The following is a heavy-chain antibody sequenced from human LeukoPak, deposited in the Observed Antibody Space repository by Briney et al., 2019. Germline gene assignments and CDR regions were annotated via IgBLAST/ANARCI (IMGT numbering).Heavy chain of an antibody. Sequence: GASVKVSCKASGCTFTSYAIHWVRQAPGQRLEWMGWINAGNGNTKYSQNFQGRVTITRDTSASTAYMELSSLRSEDTAVYYCARARWTSTVTTYYLDYWGQGTLVTVSS. CDR3: ARARWTSTVTTYYLDY. CDR1: GCTFTSYA. CDR2: INAGNGNT. J-gene: IGHJ4*02. V-gene: IGHV1-3*01. D-gene: IGHD4-17*01.